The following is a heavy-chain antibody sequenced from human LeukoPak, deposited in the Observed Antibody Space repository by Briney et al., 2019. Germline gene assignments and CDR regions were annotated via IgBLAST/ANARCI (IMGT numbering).Heavy chain of an antibody. J-gene: IGHJ4*02. CDR2: INHSGST. D-gene: IGHD3-22*01. V-gene: IGHV4-34*01. Sequence: PSETLSLTCAVYGGSFSGYYWSWIRQPPGKGLEWIGEINHSGSTNYNPSLKSRVTISVDTSKNQFSLKLSSVTAADTVVYYCARRIPRYYYDSSGLYYFDYWGQGTLVTVSS. CDR1: GGSFSGYY. CDR3: ARRIPRYYYDSSGLYYFDY.